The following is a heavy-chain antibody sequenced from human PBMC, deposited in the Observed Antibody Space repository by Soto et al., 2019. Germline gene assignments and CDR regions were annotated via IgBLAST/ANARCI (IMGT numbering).Heavy chain of an antibody. Sequence: GGSLRLSCAASGFTFSSYAIHWVRQSPGKGLEWVAVISYDGSNKYYADSVKGRFTISRDNSKNTLYLQLNSLRAEDTAVYYCARDLATHGYWGQGTLVTVSS. CDR2: ISYDGSNK. CDR3: ARDLATHGY. D-gene: IGHD3-3*02. CDR1: GFTFSSYA. V-gene: IGHV3-30-3*01. J-gene: IGHJ4*02.